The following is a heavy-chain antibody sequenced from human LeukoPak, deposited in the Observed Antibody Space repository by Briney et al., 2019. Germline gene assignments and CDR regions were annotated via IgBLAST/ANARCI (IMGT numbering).Heavy chain of an antibody. CDR1: GGSFSAYY. CDR3: ARIRAYDSSGYYY. Sequence: PSETLSLTCAVYGGSFSAYYWSCIRQPPGKGMEWIGEINHSGSTNYSPSLKSRVTISVDTSKNQFSVKLSSVTAADTAVYYCARIRAYDSSGYYYWGQGTLVTVSS. J-gene: IGHJ4*02. D-gene: IGHD3-22*01. CDR2: INHSGST. V-gene: IGHV4-34*01.